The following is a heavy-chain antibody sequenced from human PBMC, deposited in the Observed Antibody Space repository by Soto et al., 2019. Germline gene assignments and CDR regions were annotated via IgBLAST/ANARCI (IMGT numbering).Heavy chain of an antibody. Sequence: SETLSLTCTVAGGSISSGDYYWSWIRQPPGKGLEWIGYIYYSGSTYYNPSLKSRVTISVDTSKNQFSMKLSSVTAADTAVYYCAHWGWYAEANNWFDPWGQGTPVTVSS. V-gene: IGHV4-30-4*01. J-gene: IGHJ5*02. D-gene: IGHD6-19*01. CDR1: GGSISSGDYY. CDR2: IYYSGST. CDR3: AHWGWYAEANNWFDP.